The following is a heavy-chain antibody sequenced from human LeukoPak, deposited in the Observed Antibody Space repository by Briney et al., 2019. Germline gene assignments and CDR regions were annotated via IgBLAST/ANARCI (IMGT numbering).Heavy chain of an antibody. CDR3: AREWCSSTSCYPPFDY. V-gene: IGHV1-69*13. J-gene: IGHJ4*02. Sequence: GASVKVSCKASGGTFSSYAISWVRQAPGQGLEWMGGIIPIFGTANYAQKFQGRVTITADESTSTAYMELSSLRSEDTAVYYCAREWCSSTSCYPPFDYWGQGTLVTVSS. D-gene: IGHD2-2*01. CDR2: IIPIFGTA. CDR1: GGTFSSYA.